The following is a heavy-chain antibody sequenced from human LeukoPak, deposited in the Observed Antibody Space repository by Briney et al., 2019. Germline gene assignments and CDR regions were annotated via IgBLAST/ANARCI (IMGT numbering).Heavy chain of an antibody. CDR3: ARFAPPREYDY. CDR2: ISYDGSNK. CDR1: GFTFSSYG. J-gene: IGHJ4*02. D-gene: IGHD2/OR15-2a*01. V-gene: IGHV3-30*03. Sequence: GGSLRLSCAASGFTFSSYGMHWVRQAPGKGLEWVAVISYDGSNKYYADSVKGRFTISRDNSKNTLYLQMNSLRAEDTAVYYCARFAPPREYDYWGQGTLVTVSS.